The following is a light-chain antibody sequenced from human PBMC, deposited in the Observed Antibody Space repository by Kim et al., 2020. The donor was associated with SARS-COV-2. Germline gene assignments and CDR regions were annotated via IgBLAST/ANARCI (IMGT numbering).Light chain of an antibody. V-gene: IGLV1-47*01. J-gene: IGLJ3*02. CDR1: SSNIGSNY. Sequence: GQSVTISSSGSSSNIGSNYVSWYQQLPGTAPNLLIYRNNQRPSGVPDRFSGSKSGTSASLAISGLRSEDEADYYCAAWDDSLSGPVFGGGTQLTVL. CDR3: AAWDDSLSGPV. CDR2: RNN.